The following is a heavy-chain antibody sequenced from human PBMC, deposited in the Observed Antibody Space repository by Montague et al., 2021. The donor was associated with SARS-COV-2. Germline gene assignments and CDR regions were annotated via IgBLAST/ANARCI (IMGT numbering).Heavy chain of an antibody. J-gene: IGHJ2*01. D-gene: IGHD3-9*01. V-gene: IGHV4-34*01. CDR3: ARGDGLIFCLVIILPLYWYFDL. CDR2: INHSGST. Sequence: SETLSLTCAVYGGSFSGYYWSWIRQPPGKGLEWIGEINHSGSTNYNPSLKSRVTISVDTSKNQLSLRLSSVTAADTAVYYCARGDGLIFCLVIILPLYWYFDLWGRGTLVTVSS. CDR1: GGSFSGYY.